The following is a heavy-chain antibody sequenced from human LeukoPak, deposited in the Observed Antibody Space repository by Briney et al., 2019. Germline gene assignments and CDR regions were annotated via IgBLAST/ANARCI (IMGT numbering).Heavy chain of an antibody. J-gene: IGHJ4*02. CDR1: GGTFSSYA. V-gene: IGHV1-69*13. CDR3: ARVEYNWNDVASLDY. CDR2: IIPIFGTA. Sequence: GASVKVSCKASGGTFSSYAISWVRQAPGQGLEWMGGIIPIFGTANYAQKFQGRVTITADESTSTAYMELSSLRSEDTAVYYCARVEYNWNDVASLDYWGQGTLVTVSS. D-gene: IGHD1-20*01.